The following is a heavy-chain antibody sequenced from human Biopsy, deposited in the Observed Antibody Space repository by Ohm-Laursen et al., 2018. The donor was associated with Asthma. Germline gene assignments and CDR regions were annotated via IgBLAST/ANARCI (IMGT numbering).Heavy chain of an antibody. CDR2: ISVYNGNT. Sequence: ASVKVSCKTSGYTFNSAGITWVRQAPGQGLKWMGWISVYNGNTKVAQKLRDRVTMITDTSTSTAYMELRSLRSDDTAVYFCARAVDYSHYYGIDVWGQGTTVTVS. D-gene: IGHD3-10*01. V-gene: IGHV1-18*01. CDR1: GYTFNSAG. CDR3: ARAVDYSHYYGIDV. J-gene: IGHJ6*02.